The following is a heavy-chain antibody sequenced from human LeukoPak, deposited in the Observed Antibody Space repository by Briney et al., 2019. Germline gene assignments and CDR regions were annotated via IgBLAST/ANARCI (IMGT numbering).Heavy chain of an antibody. CDR3: ARGSHQQEPGFDI. V-gene: IGHV4-39*07. CDR2: IYYSGST. Sequence: SETLSLTCSVSGGSISDSSYYWGWIRQPPGKGLEWIGSIYYSGSTYYNPSLKSRVTISIDTSKNQFSLKVSSVTAADTAVYYCARGSHQQEPGFDIWGQGTMVTASS. D-gene: IGHD1-14*01. J-gene: IGHJ3*02. CDR1: GGSISDSSYY.